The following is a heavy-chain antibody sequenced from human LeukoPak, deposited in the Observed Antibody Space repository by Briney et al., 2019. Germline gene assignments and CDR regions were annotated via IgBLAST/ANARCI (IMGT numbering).Heavy chain of an antibody. D-gene: IGHD6-19*01. CDR1: GFTFSSYW. CDR3: ARDLEAVXXXEDDAXXX. V-gene: IGHV3-7*01. J-gene: IGHJ3*01. Sequence: GGSLRLSCAASGFTFSSYWMSWVRQAPGKGLEGVANIKQDGSEKYYVDSVKGRFTISRDNAKNSLYLQMNSLRAEDTAVYYCARDLEAVXXXEDDAXXXWGQGTXXXVS. CDR2: IKQDGSEK.